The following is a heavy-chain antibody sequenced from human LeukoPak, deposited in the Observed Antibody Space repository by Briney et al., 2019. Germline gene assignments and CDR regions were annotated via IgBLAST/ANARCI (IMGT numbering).Heavy chain of an antibody. D-gene: IGHD2-2*01. Sequence: GRSLRLSCAASGFTFSSYGMHWVRQAPGKGLEWVAVISYDGSNKYYADSVKGRFTISRDNSKNTLYLQMNSLRAEDTAVYYCAKSLEEYQLPPFDYWGQGTLVTVSS. CDR3: AKSLEEYQLPPFDY. J-gene: IGHJ4*02. CDR1: GFTFSSYG. CDR2: ISYDGSNK. V-gene: IGHV3-30*18.